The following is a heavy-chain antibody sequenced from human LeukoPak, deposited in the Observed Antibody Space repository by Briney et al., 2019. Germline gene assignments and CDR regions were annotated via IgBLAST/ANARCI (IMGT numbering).Heavy chain of an antibody. V-gene: IGHV3-23*01. D-gene: IGHD3-10*01. Sequence: PGGSLRLSCAASGFTFSSYAMSWVRQAPGKGLEWVSAISGSGGSTYYADPVKGRFTISRDNSKNTLYLQMNSLRPEDTAVYYCAKGVYGSRTTSFADYWGQGILVTVSS. CDR2: ISGSGGST. J-gene: IGHJ4*02. CDR3: AKGVYGSRTTSFADY. CDR1: GFTFSSYA.